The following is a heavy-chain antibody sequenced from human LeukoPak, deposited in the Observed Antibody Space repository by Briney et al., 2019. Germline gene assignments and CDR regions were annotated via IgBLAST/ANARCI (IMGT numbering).Heavy chain of an antibody. V-gene: IGHV1-2*02. CDR1: GYTFTSYD. D-gene: IGHD3-3*01. CDR3: ARGRSGYYTNLDC. CDR2: INPNSGGT. Sequence: ASVKVSCKASGYTFTSYDINWVRQAPGQGLEWMGWINPNSGGTNFAQKFQGRVTMTRDTSISTAYMDLSRLKSDDTAVYYCARGRSGYYTNLDCWGQGTLVAVSS. J-gene: IGHJ4*02.